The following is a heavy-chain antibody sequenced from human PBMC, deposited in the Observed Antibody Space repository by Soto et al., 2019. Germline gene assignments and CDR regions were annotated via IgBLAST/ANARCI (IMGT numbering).Heavy chain of an antibody. J-gene: IGHJ4*02. CDR1: GFTFSSYA. CDR3: AKDVDLGTFDD. Sequence: GGSLRLSCAASGFTFSSYAMHWVRQAPGKGLEYVAAISSNGGRKYYANSVKGRFSISRDNSRNMVHLQMDSLRAEDTAIYYCAKDVDLGTFDDWGPGPLVTLSS. V-gene: IGHV3-64*01. CDR2: ISSNGGRK. D-gene: IGHD1-7*01.